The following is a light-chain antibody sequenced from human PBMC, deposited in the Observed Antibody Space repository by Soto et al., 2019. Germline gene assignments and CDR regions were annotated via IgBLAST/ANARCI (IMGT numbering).Light chain of an antibody. Sequence: QSALTQSPSASGSPGQSVTISCTXTXXDVGGHNYVSWYQHHPGKAPKLIIYEVSKRPSGVPDRFSGSKSGNTASLTVSGLQAEDEAVYYCSSTAGNNNLVFGGGTKLTVL. V-gene: IGLV2-8*01. CDR1: XXDVGGHNY. CDR2: EVS. CDR3: SSTAGNNNLV. J-gene: IGLJ3*02.